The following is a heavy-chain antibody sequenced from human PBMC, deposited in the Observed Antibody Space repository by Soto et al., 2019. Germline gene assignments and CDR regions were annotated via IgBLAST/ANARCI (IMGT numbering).Heavy chain of an antibody. D-gene: IGHD3-22*01. J-gene: IGHJ5*02. Sequence: PGDSLKISCKGSGYSFTSYWIGWVRQMPGKGLEWMGIIYPGDSDTRYSPSFQGQVTISADKSISTAYLQWSSLKASDTAMYYFPNHVSRNGIDPWGQGALVTLSS. CDR3: PNHVSRNGIDP. CDR1: GYSFTSYW. V-gene: IGHV5-51*01. CDR2: IYPGDSDT.